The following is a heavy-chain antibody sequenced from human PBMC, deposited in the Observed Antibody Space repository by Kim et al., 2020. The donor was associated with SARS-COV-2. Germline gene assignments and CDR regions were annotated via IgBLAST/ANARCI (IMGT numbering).Heavy chain of an antibody. D-gene: IGHD2-15*01. CDR2: VYYSGSN. J-gene: IGHJ5*02. CDR3: ARRYCSGGNCYSGANWFDP. CDR1: GTSIRSSGYY. Sequence: SQTLSLTCIVSGTSIRSSGYYWGWIRQPPGKGLEWIGSVYYSGSNYYNPSLKSRVTISEDISKNQFSLKVSSLTAADTAVYYCARRYCSGGNCYSGANWFDPWGQGTLVTVSS. V-gene: IGHV4-39*07.